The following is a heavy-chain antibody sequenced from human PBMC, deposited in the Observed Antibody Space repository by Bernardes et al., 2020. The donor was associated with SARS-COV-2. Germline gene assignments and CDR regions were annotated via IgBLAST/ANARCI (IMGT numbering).Heavy chain of an antibody. CDR1: GFTVSSNY. CDR3: AREIAAAGTDYWYFDL. Sequence: GGSLRLSCAASGFTVSSNYMSWVRQAPGKGLEWVSVIYSGGSTYYADSVKGRFTISRHNSKNTLYLQMNSLRAEDTAVYYCAREIAAAGTDYWYFDLWGRGTLVTVSS. CDR2: IYSGGST. V-gene: IGHV3-53*04. D-gene: IGHD6-13*01. J-gene: IGHJ2*01.